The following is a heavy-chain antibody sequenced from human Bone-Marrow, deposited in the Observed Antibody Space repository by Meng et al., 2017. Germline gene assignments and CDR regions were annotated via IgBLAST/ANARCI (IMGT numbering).Heavy chain of an antibody. V-gene: IGHV1-2*02. CDR3: ARVWFGELLHLDY. CDR1: GYTFTSYY. J-gene: IGHJ4*02. D-gene: IGHD3-10*01. Sequence: ASVKVSCKASGYTFTSYYMHWVRQAPGQGLEWMGWINPNSGGTNYAQKFQGRVTMTRDTSISTAYMELSRLRSDDTAVYYCARVWFGELLHLDYWGQGTLVTVSS. CDR2: INPNSGGT.